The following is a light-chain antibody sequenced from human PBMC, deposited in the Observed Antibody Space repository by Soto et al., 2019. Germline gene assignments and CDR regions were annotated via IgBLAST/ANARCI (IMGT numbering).Light chain of an antibody. CDR2: DAS. V-gene: IGKV3-11*01. CDR1: QSVSSY. Sequence: LVWPPSTATLSFAPVEIAPLSVISSQSVSSYLAWYQKKPGQAPSLLIYDASHRATGIPARFSGSGSGTDFTLTIRRLEPEDFAVYYCQKSSNWPQWKCGQGTTGDLK. J-gene: IGKJ1*01. CDR3: QKSSNWPQWK.